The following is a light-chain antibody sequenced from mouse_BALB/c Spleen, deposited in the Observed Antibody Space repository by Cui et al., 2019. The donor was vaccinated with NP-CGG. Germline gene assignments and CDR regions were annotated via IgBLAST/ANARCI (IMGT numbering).Light chain of an antibody. V-gene: IGLV1*01. J-gene: IGLJ1*01. Sequence: QALLTQKSHLTTSPGETVTLTCRSSTGAVTTSNYANWVQEKPDHLFTGLIGGTNNRAPGVPARFSGSLIGDKAALTITGAQTEDEAIYFCALWYSNHWVFGGGTKLTVL. CDR3: ALWYSNHWV. CDR1: TGAVTTSNY. CDR2: GTN.